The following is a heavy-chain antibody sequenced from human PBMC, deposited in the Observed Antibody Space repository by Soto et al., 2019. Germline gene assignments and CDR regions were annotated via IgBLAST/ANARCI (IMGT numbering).Heavy chain of an antibody. CDR2: INHSGST. CDR1: GGSFSGYY. D-gene: IGHD7-27*01. V-gene: IGHV4-34*01. Sequence: NPSETLSLTCAVYGGSFSGYYWNWIRQPPGKGLEWIGEINHSGSTNYNPSLKSRVTLSVDTSKNQFSLKLSSVTAADTAVYYCARGWGRIFDYWGQGTLVTVSS. J-gene: IGHJ4*02. CDR3: ARGWGRIFDY.